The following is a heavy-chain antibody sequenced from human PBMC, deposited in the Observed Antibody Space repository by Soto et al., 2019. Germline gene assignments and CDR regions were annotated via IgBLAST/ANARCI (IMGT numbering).Heavy chain of an antibody. Sequence: EVQLLESGGGLVQPGGSLRLSCAASGFTFSNYAMSWVRQAPGKGLEWVSDISSSGGSTYYADSVKGRFTISRDNSKNPLYLQMNSLGAEDTAVYYCAKAVNIAGRHFDFWGQGTLVIVSS. V-gene: IGHV3-23*01. J-gene: IGHJ4*02. CDR2: ISSSGGST. D-gene: IGHD6-6*01. CDR1: GFTFSNYA. CDR3: AKAVNIAGRHFDF.